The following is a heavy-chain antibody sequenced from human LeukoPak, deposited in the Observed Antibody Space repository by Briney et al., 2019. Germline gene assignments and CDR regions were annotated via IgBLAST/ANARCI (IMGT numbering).Heavy chain of an antibody. Sequence: ASVKVSCEASGYTFTGYYMHWVRQAPGQGLEWMGWINPNSGGTNYAQKFQGRVTMTRDTSISTAYMELSRLRSDDTAVYYCASISMGAIYVIYWGQGTLVTVSS. V-gene: IGHV1-2*02. J-gene: IGHJ4*02. CDR3: ASISMGAIYVIY. D-gene: IGHD1-26*01. CDR2: INPNSGGT. CDR1: GYTFTGYY.